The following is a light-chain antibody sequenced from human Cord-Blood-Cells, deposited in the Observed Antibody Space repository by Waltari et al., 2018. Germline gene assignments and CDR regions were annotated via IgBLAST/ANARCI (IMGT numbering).Light chain of an antibody. J-gene: IGKJ4*01. CDR3: QQYDNLPLT. V-gene: IGKV1-33*01. CDR1: QDISNY. Sequence: DLQLTQSPSSRSASVGDIVTITCQASQDISNYLNWYQQKPGKAPKLLIYDASNLETGVPSRFSGSGSGTDFTFTISSLQPEDIATYYCQQYDNLPLTFGGGTKVEIK. CDR2: DAS.